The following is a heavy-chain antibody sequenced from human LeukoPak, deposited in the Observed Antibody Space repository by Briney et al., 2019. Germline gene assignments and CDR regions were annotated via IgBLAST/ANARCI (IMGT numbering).Heavy chain of an antibody. CDR3: ARDRDGSGSPLWY. V-gene: IGHV4-39*07. Sequence: SETLSLTCTVSGGSISSSSYYWGWIRQPPGKGLEWIGSIYYSGSTYYNPSLKSRVTISVDTSKNQFSLKLSSVTAADTAVYYCARDRDGSGSPLWYWGQGTLVTVSS. D-gene: IGHD3-10*01. CDR2: IYYSGST. CDR1: GGSISSSSYY. J-gene: IGHJ4*02.